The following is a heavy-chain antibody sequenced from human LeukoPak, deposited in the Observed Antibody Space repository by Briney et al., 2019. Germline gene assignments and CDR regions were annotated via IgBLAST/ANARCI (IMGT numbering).Heavy chain of an antibody. V-gene: IGHV4-59*01. D-gene: IGHD5-24*01. CDR1: GGSTSSYY. CDR2: IYYSGST. J-gene: IGHJ4*02. Sequence: SETLSLTCTVSGGSTSSYYWSWIRQPPGKGLEWIGYIYYSGSTNYNPPLKSRVTISVDTSKNQFSLKLSSVTAADTAVYYCARSSRRDGYKADYWGQGTLVTVSS. CDR3: ARSSRRDGYKADY.